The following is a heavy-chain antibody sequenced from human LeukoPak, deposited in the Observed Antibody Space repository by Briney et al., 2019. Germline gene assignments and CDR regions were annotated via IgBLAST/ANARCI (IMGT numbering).Heavy chain of an antibody. CDR1: GFTFSSYA. CDR3: AKRGGNGWYYFDS. Sequence: PGGSLRLSCAASGFTFSSYAMSWVRLAPGKGLEWVSTLSGSGGNTYYADFVKGRFTISRDISRNTLYLQMNSLRADDAALYYCAKRGGNGWYYFDSWGQGTLVTVSS. J-gene: IGHJ4*02. D-gene: IGHD6-19*01. CDR2: LSGSGGNT. V-gene: IGHV3-23*01.